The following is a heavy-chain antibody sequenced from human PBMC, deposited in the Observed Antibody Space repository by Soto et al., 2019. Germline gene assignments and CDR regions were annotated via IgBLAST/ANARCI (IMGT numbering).Heavy chain of an antibody. CDR1: GFTLSSYS. CDR2: ISSGSRYI. V-gene: IGHV3-21*01. CDR3: ARDRASLLSTGPFDY. D-gene: IGHD3-10*01. Sequence: EVQLVESGGGLVKPGGSLRLSCAASGFTLSSYSMNWVRQAPGKGLEWVSSISSGSRYIYNADSVKGRFTISRDNAKNSLYLQMNSLRAEDTAVYYCARDRASLLSTGPFDYWGQGTLVTVSS. J-gene: IGHJ4*02.